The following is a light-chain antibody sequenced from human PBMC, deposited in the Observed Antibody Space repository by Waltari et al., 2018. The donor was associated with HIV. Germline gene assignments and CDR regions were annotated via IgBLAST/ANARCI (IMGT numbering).Light chain of an antibody. V-gene: IGLV1-44*01. CDR3: AAWDGSLNGRVV. CDR1: SSNIGSNT. J-gene: IGLJ2*01. Sequence: QSVLTQPPSASGTPGQRVTISCSGSSSNIGSNTVNWYQQLPGTAPKLLIYSNNQRPAGVPDRFSGSKSCTSASLAISGLQSEDEADYYCAAWDGSLNGRVVFGGGTKLTVL. CDR2: SNN.